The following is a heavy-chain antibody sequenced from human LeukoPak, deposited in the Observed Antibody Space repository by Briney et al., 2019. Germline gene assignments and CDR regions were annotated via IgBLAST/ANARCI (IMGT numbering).Heavy chain of an antibody. CDR2: ISSSGSTI. V-gene: IGHV3-48*04. CDR1: GFTFSSYS. CDR3: ARSSGYYYMDV. J-gene: IGHJ6*03. Sequence: GGSLRLSCAASGFTFSSYSMNWVRQAPGKGLEWVSYISSSGSTIYYADSVKGRFTISRDNAKNSLYLQMNSLRAEGTAVYYCARSSGYYYMDVWGKGTTVTISS.